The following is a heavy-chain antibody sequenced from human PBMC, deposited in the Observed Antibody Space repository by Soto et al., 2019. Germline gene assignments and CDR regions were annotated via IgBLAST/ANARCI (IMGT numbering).Heavy chain of an antibody. CDR2: ISGSGGST. Sequence: EVQLLESGGGLVQPGGSLRLSCAASGFTFSSYGMSWVRQAPGNGLEWVSVISGSGGSTYYADSVKGRFTLSRDNSKNTVYLQMNSLRAEDTAVYYCAKDSPVGVPLMRDLHDWGQGTLVTVSS. J-gene: IGHJ1*01. D-gene: IGHD2-8*01. CDR3: AKDSPVGVPLMRDLHD. V-gene: IGHV3-23*01. CDR1: GFTFSSYG.